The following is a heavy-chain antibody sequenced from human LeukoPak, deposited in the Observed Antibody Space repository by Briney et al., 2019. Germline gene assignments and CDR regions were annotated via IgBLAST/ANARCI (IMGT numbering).Heavy chain of an antibody. CDR2: ISGSSGTI. V-gene: IGHV3-48*01. J-gene: IGHJ4*02. CDR1: GFTFSSYS. CDR3: AREPYSSGSYQVDY. D-gene: IGHD3-10*01. Sequence: PGGSLRLFCAASGFTFSSYSMNWVRQAPGKGLEWVSYISGSSGTIYYADSVKGRFTISRVNAKNSLYVQMNSLRADDTAVYYCAREPYSSGSYQVDYWGQGTPVTVSS.